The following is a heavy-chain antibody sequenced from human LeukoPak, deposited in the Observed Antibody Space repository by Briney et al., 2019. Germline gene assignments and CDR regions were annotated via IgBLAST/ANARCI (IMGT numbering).Heavy chain of an antibody. V-gene: IGHV3-11*04. CDR3: HVGATPYYYYYMDV. CDR1: GFTFSDYN. D-gene: IGHD1-26*01. CDR2: ISSSGSTI. J-gene: IGHJ6*03. Sequence: GGSLRLSCAASGFTFSDYNMRWIRQAPGKGLEWVSYISSSGSTIYYADSVKGRFTISRDNAKNSLYLQMNSLRAEDTAVYYCHVGATPYYYYYMDVWGKGTTVTVSS.